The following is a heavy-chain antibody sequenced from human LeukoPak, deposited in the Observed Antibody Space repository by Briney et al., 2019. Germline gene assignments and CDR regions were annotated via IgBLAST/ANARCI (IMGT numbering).Heavy chain of an antibody. CDR2: IKSKTDGGTT. CDR3: TTLGESSYYYYMDV. J-gene: IGHJ6*03. V-gene: IGHV3-15*01. CDR1: GFTFSNAW. D-gene: IGHD3-16*01. Sequence: GGSLRPSCAASGFTFSNAWMTWVRQAPGKGLEWVGRIKSKTDGGTTDYAAPVKGRFTISRDDSKNTLYLQMNSLKTEDTAVYYCTTLGESSYYYYMDVWGKGTTVTISS.